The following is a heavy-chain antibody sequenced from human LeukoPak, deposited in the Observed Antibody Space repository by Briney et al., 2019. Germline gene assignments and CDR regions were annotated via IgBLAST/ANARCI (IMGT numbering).Heavy chain of an antibody. V-gene: IGHV3-23*01. CDR3: AKYRIKDPPPRDFDS. Sequence: PGGSLRLSCATSGFTFNQYAMTWVREAPGMGLVWVSVIAGGGGGIQYTDAVKGRFIVYRDTSKATLFLQMNSLRAEDTAIYFCAKYRIKDPPPRDFDSWGQGTLVTVSS. CDR1: GFTFNQYA. CDR2: IAGGGGGI. D-gene: IGHD1-26*01. J-gene: IGHJ4*02.